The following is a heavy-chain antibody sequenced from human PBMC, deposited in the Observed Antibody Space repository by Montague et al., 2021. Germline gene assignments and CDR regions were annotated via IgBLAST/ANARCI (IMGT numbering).Heavy chain of an antibody. J-gene: IGHJ6*02. D-gene: IGHD1-1*01. CDR1: GFTFEDYA. Sequence: SLRLSCAASGFTFEDYAMHWFRQAPGKGLEWVSGISWNSGSIGYSDSVQGRFTISRDNAKNSLYLQMNSLRAEDKALYYCARVRERRYYYYGMDVWGQGTTVTVSS. V-gene: IGHV3-9*01. CDR3: ARVRERRYYYYGMDV. CDR2: ISWNSGSI.